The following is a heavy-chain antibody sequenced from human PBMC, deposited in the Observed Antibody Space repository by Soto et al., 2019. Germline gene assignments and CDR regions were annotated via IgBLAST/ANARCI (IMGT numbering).Heavy chain of an antibody. J-gene: IGHJ4*02. V-gene: IGHV3-23*01. CDR1: GFTFSNYA. CDR3: AAGRSGYYLYYFDY. CDR2: IGGSGGTT. D-gene: IGHD3-22*01. Sequence: GGSLRLSCAASGFTFSNYAMSWVRQAPGKGLEWVSTIGGSGGTTYFADFVKGHVTISADKSISTAYLQWSSLKASDTAMYYCAAGRSGYYLYYFDYWGQGTLVTVSA.